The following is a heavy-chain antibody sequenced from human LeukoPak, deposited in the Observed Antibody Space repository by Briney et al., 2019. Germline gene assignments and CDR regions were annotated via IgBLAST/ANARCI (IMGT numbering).Heavy chain of an antibody. CDR3: AKDGTFAEDFSHYYYYYGMDV. CDR2: ISYDGSNK. J-gene: IGHJ6*02. Sequence: GGSLRLSCVASGFAFSSYGMHWVRQAPGKGLEWVAVISYDGSNKYYADSVKGRFTISRDNSKNTLYLQMNSLRAEDTAVYYCAKDGTFAEDFSHYYYYYGMDVWGQGTTVIVSS. D-gene: IGHD2/OR15-2a*01. V-gene: IGHV3-30*18. CDR1: GFAFSSYG.